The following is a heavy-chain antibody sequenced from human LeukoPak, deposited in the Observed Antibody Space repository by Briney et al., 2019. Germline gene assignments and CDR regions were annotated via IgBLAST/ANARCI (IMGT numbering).Heavy chain of an antibody. D-gene: IGHD6-13*01. J-gene: IGHJ1*01. CDR3: ARSITSSWYGDFQH. CDR2: IYYSGST. Sequence: SETLSLTCTVSGGSMSGYFWSWIRQPPGKGLEWMGYIYYSGSTNYNPSLKSRVTISVDTSKNQFSLKLSSVTAADTAVYYCARSITSSWYGDFQHWGQGTLVTVSS. CDR1: GGSMSGYF. V-gene: IGHV4-59*01.